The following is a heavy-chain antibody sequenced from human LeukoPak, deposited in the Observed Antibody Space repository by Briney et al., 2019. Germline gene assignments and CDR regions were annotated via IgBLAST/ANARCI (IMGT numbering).Heavy chain of an antibody. CDR3: AKVVMVRWYFDY. D-gene: IGHD3-22*01. CDR1: GFTFSSYA. Sequence: TGGSLRLSCAASGFTFSSYAMSWVRQAPGKGLEWVSAISGSGGSTYYADSVKGRFTISRDNSKNTLYLQTNSLRAEDTAVYYCAKVVMVRWYFDYWGQGTLVTVSS. CDR2: ISGSGGST. V-gene: IGHV3-23*01. J-gene: IGHJ4*02.